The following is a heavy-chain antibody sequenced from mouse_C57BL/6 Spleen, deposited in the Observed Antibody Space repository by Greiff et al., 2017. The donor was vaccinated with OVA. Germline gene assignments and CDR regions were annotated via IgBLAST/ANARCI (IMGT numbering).Heavy chain of an antibody. J-gene: IGHJ4*01. CDR2: IYPGDGDP. CDR3: ARGTTVVADYAMDY. CDR1: GYAFRSSW. Sequence: VKLQESGPELVKPGASVKISCKASGYAFRSSWMNWVKQRPGKGLEWIGRIYPGDGDPTYNGKFKGKATLTADKSSSTAYMQLSSLTSEDSAVYFCARGTTVVADYAMDYWGQGTSVTVSS. V-gene: IGHV1-82*01. D-gene: IGHD1-1*01.